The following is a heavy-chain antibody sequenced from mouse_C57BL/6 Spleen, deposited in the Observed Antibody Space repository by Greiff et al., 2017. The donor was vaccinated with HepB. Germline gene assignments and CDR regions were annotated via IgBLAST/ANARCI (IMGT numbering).Heavy chain of an antibody. CDR2: IWTGGGT. D-gene: IGHD2-2*01. CDR1: GFSLTSYA. V-gene: IGHV2-9-1*01. CDR3: ARWLPTPSYWYFDV. J-gene: IGHJ1*03. Sequence: VQRVESGPGLVAPSQSLSITCTVSGFSLTSYAISWVRQPPGKGLEWLGVIWTGGGTNYNSALKSRLSISKDNSKSQVFLKMNSLQTDDTARYYCARWLPTPSYWYFDVWGTGTTVTVSS.